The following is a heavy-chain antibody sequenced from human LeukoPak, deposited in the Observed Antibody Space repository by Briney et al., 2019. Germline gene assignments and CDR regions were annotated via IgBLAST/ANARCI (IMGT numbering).Heavy chain of an antibody. V-gene: IGHV3-30*04. CDR2: ISYDGSNK. CDR1: GFTFSSYA. D-gene: IGHD2-2*01. CDR3: AREGDDIVVVPAAMPCYFDY. Sequence: GGSMRLSCADSGFTFSSYAMHWVRQAPGKGLEWVAVISYDGSNKYYADSVKGRFTISRDNSKNTLYLQMNSLRAEDTAVYYCAREGDDIVVVPAAMPCYFDYWGQGTLVTVSS. J-gene: IGHJ4*02.